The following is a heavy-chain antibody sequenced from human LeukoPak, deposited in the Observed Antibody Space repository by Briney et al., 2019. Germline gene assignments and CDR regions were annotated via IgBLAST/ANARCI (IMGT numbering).Heavy chain of an antibody. CDR1: GGSITSSSYY. V-gene: IGHV4-39*07. CDR3: ARDASRIQLWPL. D-gene: IGHD5-18*01. Sequence: PSETLFLTCTVSGGSITSSSYYWGWIRQPPGEGLEWIGSIYYSGSSNYSPSLKSRVTISVDMSKNQFSLKLSSVTDADTAIYYCARDASRIQLWPLWGQGTLVTVSS. CDR2: IYYSGSS. J-gene: IGHJ4*02.